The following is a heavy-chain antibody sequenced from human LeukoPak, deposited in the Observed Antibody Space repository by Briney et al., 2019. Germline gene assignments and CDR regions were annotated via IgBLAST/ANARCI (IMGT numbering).Heavy chain of an antibody. CDR1: GYTFTSYG. D-gene: IGHD3-10*01. J-gene: IGHJ4*02. CDR3: ARESHVTREDY. V-gene: IGHV1-18*01. CDR2: ISANDGNT. Sequence: ASVKVSCKASGYTFTSYGISWVRQAPGQGLEWMGWISANDGNTDYPQKFQGRVTMTTDTSTSTAYMELRSLRSGDTAVYYCARESHVTREDYWGQGTLVTVSS.